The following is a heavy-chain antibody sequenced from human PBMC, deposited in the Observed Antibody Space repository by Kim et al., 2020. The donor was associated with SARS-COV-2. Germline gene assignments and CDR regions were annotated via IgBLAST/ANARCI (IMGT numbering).Heavy chain of an antibody. CDR2: IYYSGST. CDR3: ARNIDIVVVVAATIAFDI. D-gene: IGHD2-15*01. CDR1: GGSISSSSYY. J-gene: IGHJ3*02. Sequence: SETLSLTCTVSGGSISSSSYYWGWIRQPPGKGLEWIGSIYYSGSTYYNPSLKSRVTISVDTSKNQFSLKLSSVTAAGTAVYYCARNIDIVVVVAATIAFDIWGQGTMVTVSS. V-gene: IGHV4-39*07.